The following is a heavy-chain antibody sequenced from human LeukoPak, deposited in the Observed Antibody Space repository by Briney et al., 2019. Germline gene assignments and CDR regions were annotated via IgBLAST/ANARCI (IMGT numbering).Heavy chain of an antibody. Sequence: SETLSLTCTVSGGSISSSSYYWGWIRQPPGKGLEWIGSIYYSGSTYYNPSLKSRVTISVDTSKNQFSLKLSSVTAADTAVYYCARDTASSPLADYWGQGTLVTVSS. V-gene: IGHV4-39*07. CDR3: ARDTASSPLADY. D-gene: IGHD5-18*01. CDR2: IYYSGST. CDR1: GGSISSSSYY. J-gene: IGHJ4*02.